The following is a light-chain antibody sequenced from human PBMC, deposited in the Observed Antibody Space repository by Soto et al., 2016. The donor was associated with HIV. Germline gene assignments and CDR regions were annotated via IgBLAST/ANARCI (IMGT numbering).Light chain of an antibody. CDR2: AKN. V-gene: IGLV3-19*01. CDR3: NSRDTSGDHLV. Sequence: SSELTQDPAVSVALGQTVTITCQRDSLRTYYASWYQQKPGQAPVLVIYAKNNRPSGIPDRFSGSSSGNTASLTITGAQAEDEADYYCNSRDTSGDHLVFGGGTKLTVL. CDR1: SLRTYY. J-gene: IGLJ2*01.